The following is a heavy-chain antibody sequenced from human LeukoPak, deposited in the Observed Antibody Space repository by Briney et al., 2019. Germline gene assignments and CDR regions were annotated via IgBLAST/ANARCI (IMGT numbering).Heavy chain of an antibody. Sequence: PSETLSLTCTVSGGSISSGGYYWSWIRQHPGKGLEWIGYIYYSGSTYYNPSLKSRVTISVDTSKNQFSLKLSSVTAADTAVYYCARDHGGRTPSEMKYWYFDLWGRGTLVTVSS. J-gene: IGHJ2*01. CDR1: GGSISSGGYY. CDR3: ARDHGGRTPSEMKYWYFDL. V-gene: IGHV4-31*03. CDR2: IYYSGST. D-gene: IGHD2-15*01.